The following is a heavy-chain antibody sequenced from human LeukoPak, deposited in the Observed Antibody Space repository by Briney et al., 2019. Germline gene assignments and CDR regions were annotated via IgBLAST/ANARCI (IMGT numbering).Heavy chain of an antibody. D-gene: IGHD4-17*01. Sequence: PSETLSLTCAVYGGSFSGYYWSWLRQPPGKGLEWIGEINHSGSTNYNPPPKSRVTISVDTSKNQFSLKLSSVTAADTAVYYCARVRMTTVTSWYDYWGQGTLVTVSS. CDR1: GGSFSGYY. CDR2: INHSGST. V-gene: IGHV4-34*01. CDR3: ARVRMTTVTSWYDY. J-gene: IGHJ4*02.